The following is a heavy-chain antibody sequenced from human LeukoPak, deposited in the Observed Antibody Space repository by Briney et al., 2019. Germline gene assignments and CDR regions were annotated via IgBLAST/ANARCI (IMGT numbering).Heavy chain of an antibody. V-gene: IGHV1-46*01. J-gene: IGHJ4*02. CDR3: ARRGASGSYNVDY. CDR1: GYSFSNYY. CDR2: INPSGSSST. Sequence: ASVKVSCKASGYSFSNYYMHWVRQAPGQGLEWMGIINPSGSSSTSYAQKFQGRVTMTRDTSTSTVYMELSSLRSEDTAVYYCARRGASGSYNVDYWGQGTLVTVSS. D-gene: IGHD1-26*01.